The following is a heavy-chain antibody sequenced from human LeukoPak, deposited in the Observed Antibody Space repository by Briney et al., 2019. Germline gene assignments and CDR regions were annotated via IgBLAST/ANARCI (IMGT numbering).Heavy chain of an antibody. CDR1: GFTFSSYA. J-gene: IGHJ3*02. CDR3: AKTYGSGSYGSLDAFDI. CDR2: ISGSGGST. V-gene: IGHV3-23*01. Sequence: GGSLRLSCAASGFTFSSYAMSWVRQAPGKGLEWVSAISGSGGSTYYADSVKGRFTISRDNSKNTLYLQMNSLRAEDTAVYYCAKTYGSGSYGSLDAFDIWGQGTMVTVSS. D-gene: IGHD3-10*01.